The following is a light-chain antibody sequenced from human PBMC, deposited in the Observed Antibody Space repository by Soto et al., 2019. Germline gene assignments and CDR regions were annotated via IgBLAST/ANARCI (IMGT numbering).Light chain of an antibody. Sequence: DIVMTQTPLSLPVTPGEPASISCRSSQSLLDSDDGNTYLDWYLQKPGQSPQLLIYTASSLQSGVPSRFSGSGSGTDFTLTISSLQPEDFATYYRQQSYSTPQTFGQGTKVDIK. CDR1: QSLLDSDDGNTY. V-gene: IGKV2-40*01. J-gene: IGKJ1*01. CDR2: TAS. CDR3: QQSYSTPQT.